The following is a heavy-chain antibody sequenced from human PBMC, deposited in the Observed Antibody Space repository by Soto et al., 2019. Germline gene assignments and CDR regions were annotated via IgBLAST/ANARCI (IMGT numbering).Heavy chain of an antibody. J-gene: IGHJ4*02. CDR2: ISSSSGYI. V-gene: IGHV3-21*01. Sequence: EVQLVESGGGLVKPGGSLRLSCAASGFTFSSYSMNWVRQAPGKGLEWVSSISSSSGYIYYADSVKGRFTISRDNAKNSLYLQMTSLRAEETAVYYCARDTQYSSGWYAGVDYWGQGTLVTVSS. CDR3: ARDTQYSSGWYAGVDY. CDR1: GFTFSSYS. D-gene: IGHD6-19*01.